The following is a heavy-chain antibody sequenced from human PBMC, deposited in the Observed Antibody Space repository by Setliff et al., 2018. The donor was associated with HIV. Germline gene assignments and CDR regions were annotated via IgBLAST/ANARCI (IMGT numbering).Heavy chain of an antibody. CDR2: VYYSGST. Sequence: PSETLSLTCTVSGGSISSHYWSWIRQPPGKGPEWIGSVYYSGSTHYNPSLSSRLTISVDTSKNQVSLRLSSATAADTGVYYCARHRDPPGTSWIFYYYYMDLWGGGTTVTVSS. D-gene: IGHD2-2*01. CDR3: ARHRDPPGTSWIFYYYYMDL. CDR1: GGSISSHY. J-gene: IGHJ6*03. V-gene: IGHV4-59*04.